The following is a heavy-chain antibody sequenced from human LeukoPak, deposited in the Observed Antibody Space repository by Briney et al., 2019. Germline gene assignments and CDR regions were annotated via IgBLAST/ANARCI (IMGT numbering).Heavy chain of an antibody. CDR3: TRDRARAGGEILDY. Sequence: GGSLRLSCAASGFTFSSYGMHWVRHAPGKGLVWVSRIISDGSTTDYADSVKGRFTISRDNAKNTLYLQMNSLRDEDTAMYYCTRDRARAGGEILDYWGQGTLVTVSS. CDR1: GFTFSSYG. D-gene: IGHD3-10*01. J-gene: IGHJ4*02. CDR2: IISDGSTT. V-gene: IGHV3-74*01.